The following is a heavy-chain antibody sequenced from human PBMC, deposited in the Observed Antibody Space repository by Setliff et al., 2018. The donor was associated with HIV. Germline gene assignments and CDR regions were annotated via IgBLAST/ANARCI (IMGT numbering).Heavy chain of an antibody. V-gene: IGHV4-39*01. J-gene: IGHJ4*02. CDR1: GGSISSSSYY. CDR3: ASPASGGSSGQYHY. Sequence: SETLSLTCTVSGGSISSSSYYWGWIRQPPGKGLEWIGSIYYSGSTYYNPPLKSGVTISVDTSKNQCSLKLSSVTAADTAVYYCASPASGGSSGQYHYWGQGTLVTVSS. CDR2: IYYSGST. D-gene: IGHD6-19*01.